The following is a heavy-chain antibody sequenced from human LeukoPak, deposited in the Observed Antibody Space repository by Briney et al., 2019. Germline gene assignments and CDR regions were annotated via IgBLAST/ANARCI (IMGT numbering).Heavy chain of an antibody. D-gene: IGHD1-26*01. CDR3: AKDEPRGSYYPLYYFDY. CDR2: ISGSGGGT. Sequence: PGGSLRLSCAASGFTFSSYAMSWVRQAPGKGLEWVSAISGSGGGTYYADSVKGRFTISRDNSKNTLYLQMNSLRAEDTAVYYCAKDEPRGSYYPLYYFDYWGQGTLVTVSS. V-gene: IGHV3-23*01. CDR1: GFTFSSYA. J-gene: IGHJ4*02.